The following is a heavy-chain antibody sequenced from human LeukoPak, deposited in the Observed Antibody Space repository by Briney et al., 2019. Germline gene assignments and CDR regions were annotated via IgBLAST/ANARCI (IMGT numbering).Heavy chain of an antibody. J-gene: IGHJ5*02. D-gene: IGHD6-13*01. CDR2: MNPNSGNT. V-gene: IGHV1-8*01. CDR1: GYTFTSYD. CDR3: ARGLGIAAAGTGGWFDP. Sequence: GASVKVSCKASGYTFTSYDINWVRQATGQGLEWMGWMNPNSGNTGYAQKFQGRVTITRNTSISTAYMELSSLRSEDTAVYYCARGLGIAAAGTGGWFDPWGQGTLVTVSS.